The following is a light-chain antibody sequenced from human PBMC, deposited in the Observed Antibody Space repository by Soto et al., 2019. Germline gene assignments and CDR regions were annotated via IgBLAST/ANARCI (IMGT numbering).Light chain of an antibody. J-gene: IGKJ3*01. V-gene: IGKV3-15*01. CDR2: GAS. CDR3: QQHNNWPGGT. CDR1: QSVSSN. Sequence: EIVMTQSPATLSVSPGERATLSCRASQSVSSNLAWYQQKPGQAPRLLIYGASTRATGIPARFSGSGSGTKFTLTISSLQSEDFAVYYCQQHNNWPGGTFGPGTKVDIK.